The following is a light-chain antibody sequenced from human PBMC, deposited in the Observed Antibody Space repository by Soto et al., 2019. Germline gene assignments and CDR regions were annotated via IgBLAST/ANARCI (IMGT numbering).Light chain of an antibody. J-gene: IGLJ2*01. CDR1: ALPQQY. V-gene: IGLV3-25*02. CDR2: KDT. Sequence: SYELTQPPSLSVSPGQTARITCSGDALPQQYAYWYQQKPGQAPLLLIYKDTERPSGDPGRFSGANSGTTGTLTISGVQAEDEADYYCQSTDSSGTSVIFGGGTKLTV. CDR3: QSTDSSGTSVI.